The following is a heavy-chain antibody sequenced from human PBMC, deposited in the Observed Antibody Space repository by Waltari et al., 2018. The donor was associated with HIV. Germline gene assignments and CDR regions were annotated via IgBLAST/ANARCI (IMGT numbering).Heavy chain of an antibody. J-gene: IGHJ3*01. D-gene: IGHD3-3*01. CDR1: GFTFGDYG. CDR2: SRSKTSGETR. CDR3: VRDLAWRAFDV. V-gene: IGHV3-49*04. Sequence: QLVESGGALIKPGRSLRLSCTASGFTFGDYGMNGVGQARGKGLECVGLSRSKTSGETREYAASVKGRFSISRDDSKGMVYLQMNSLRADDTALYYCVRDLAWRAFDVWGQGTMVTVSS.